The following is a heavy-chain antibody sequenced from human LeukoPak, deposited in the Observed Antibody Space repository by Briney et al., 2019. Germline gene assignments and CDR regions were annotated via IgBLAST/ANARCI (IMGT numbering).Heavy chain of an antibody. J-gene: IGHJ5*02. V-gene: IGHV4-28*03. CDR1: GYSISSSNW. D-gene: IGHD2-8*01. CDR3: ARDPGGYCTNGVCYSVWFDP. CDR2: IYYGGNT. Sequence: SETLSLTCAVSGYSISSSNWWGWIRQPPGKGLEWIGSIYYGGNTYYNPSLRSRVTISEDTSKNQFSLRLSSVTAADTAVYYCARDPGGYCTNGVCYSVWFDPWGQGTLVTVSS.